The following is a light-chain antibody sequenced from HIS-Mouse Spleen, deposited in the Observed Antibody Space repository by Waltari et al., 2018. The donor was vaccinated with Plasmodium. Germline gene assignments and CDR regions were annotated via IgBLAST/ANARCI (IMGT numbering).Light chain of an antibody. V-gene: IGLV2-8*01. J-gene: IGLJ2*01. CDR2: EVS. CDR3: SSYAGSNNLV. CDR1: SSDVGGYNY. Sequence: QSALTQPPSASGSPGQSVTISCTGTSSDVGGYNYVSWYHQHPGKAPKVMIYEVSKRPSGLPDRLSGSKSGNAASLTVSGVQDEDEADYYCSSYAGSNNLVFGGGTKLTVL.